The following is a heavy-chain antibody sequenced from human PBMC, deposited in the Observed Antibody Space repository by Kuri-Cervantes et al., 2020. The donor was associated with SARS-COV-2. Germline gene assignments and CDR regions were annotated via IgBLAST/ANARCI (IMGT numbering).Heavy chain of an antibody. D-gene: IGHD2-2*01. CDR2: ISGNGGTT. V-gene: IGHV3-23*01. J-gene: IGHJ4*02. CDR1: GFTFSSYA. CDR3: AKTSEKYQLLFSVEHYFDY. Sequence: GESLKISCAASGFTFSSYAMSWVRQAPGKGLEWVSGISGNGGTTSYADSVKGRFTISRDNSKNILYLQMGSLRAEDTAVYYCAKTSEKYQLLFSVEHYFDYWGQGTLVTVSS.